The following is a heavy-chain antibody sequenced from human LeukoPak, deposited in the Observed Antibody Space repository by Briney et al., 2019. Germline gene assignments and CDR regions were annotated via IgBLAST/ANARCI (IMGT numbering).Heavy chain of an antibody. CDR1: GFTFGDYP. J-gene: IGHJ4*02. CDR2: MRSKAYGGTT. CDR3: ARRAYCGGDCYVDY. D-gene: IGHD2-21*02. Sequence: GGSLRLSCTASGFTFGDYPMSWVRQAPGKGLEWVGFMRSKAYGGTTEYAASVKGRFTISRDDSKNIAYLQMSSLKIEDTAVYYCARRAYCGGDCYVDYWGQGTLVTVSS. V-gene: IGHV3-49*04.